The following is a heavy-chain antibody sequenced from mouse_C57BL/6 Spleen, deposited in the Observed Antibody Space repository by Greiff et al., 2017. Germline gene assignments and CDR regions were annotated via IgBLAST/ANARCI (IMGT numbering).Heavy chain of an antibody. CDR3: ARGGTTVVADYAMDY. V-gene: IGHV3-1*01. CDR1: GYSITSGYD. Sequence: EVKVVESGPGMVKPSQSLSLTCTVTGYSITSGYDWHWIRHFPGNKLEWMGYISYSGSTNYNPSLKSRISITHDTSKNHFFLKLNSVTTEDTATYYWARGGTTVVADYAMDYWGQGTSVTVSS. D-gene: IGHD1-1*01. CDR2: ISYSGST. J-gene: IGHJ4*01.